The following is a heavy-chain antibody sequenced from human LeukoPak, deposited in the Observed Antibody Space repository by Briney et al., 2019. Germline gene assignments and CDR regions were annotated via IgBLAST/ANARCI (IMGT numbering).Heavy chain of an antibody. CDR1: GFTVNSNY. J-gene: IGHJ6*02. CDR2: IYSGST. D-gene: IGHD2-15*01. Sequence: GGSLRLSCAASGFTVNSNYMSWVRQAPGKGLEWVSAIYSGSTYYADSVKGRFTMSRDNSKNTVYLQMNGLRAEDTAVYYCARLMSLSGYSYYGMDVWGQGTTVTVSS. CDR3: ARLMSLSGYSYYGMDV. V-gene: IGHV3-53*01.